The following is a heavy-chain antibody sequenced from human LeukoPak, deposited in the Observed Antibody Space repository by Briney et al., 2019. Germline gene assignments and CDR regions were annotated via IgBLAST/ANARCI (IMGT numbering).Heavy chain of an antibody. CDR3: ASGSGSYRTPYYYMDV. CDR2: IYSGGST. V-gene: IGHV3-53*01. CDR1: GFTFSSNY. Sequence: GGSLRLSCAASGFTFSSNYMSWVRQAPGKGLEWVSVIYSGGSTYYSDSVKGRFTISRDNSKNPLYLQMNSLRAEDTAVYYCASGSGSYRTPYYYMDVWGTGTTVTVSS. J-gene: IGHJ6*03. D-gene: IGHD3-10*01.